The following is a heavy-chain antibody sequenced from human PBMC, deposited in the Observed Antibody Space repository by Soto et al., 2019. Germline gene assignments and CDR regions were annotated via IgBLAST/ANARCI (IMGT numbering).Heavy chain of an antibody. Sequence: GGSLRLSCSASGFTFSSYAMHWVRQAPGKGLEYVSAISSNGGSTYYADSVKGRFTISRDNSRNTLFLQMNSLRAEDTAVYYCARDYYKYYDSSGYYRSPAYWGQGTLVTVSS. CDR3: ARDYYKYYDSSGYYRSPAY. CDR2: ISSNGGST. J-gene: IGHJ4*02. V-gene: IGHV3-64*04. CDR1: GFTFSSYA. D-gene: IGHD3-22*01.